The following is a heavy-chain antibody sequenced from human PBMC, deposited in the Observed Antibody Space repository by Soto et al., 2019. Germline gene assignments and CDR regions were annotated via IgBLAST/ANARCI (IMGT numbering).Heavy chain of an antibody. V-gene: IGHV4-61*03. J-gene: IGHJ6*04. CDR2: ISYTGRT. D-gene: IGHD1-26*01. Sequence: LSLTCIVSGDSFTTVSYYWTWLRQPPGKGLEWIGYISYTGRTKYNPSLQSGVTISVDTSKNDFSLNLSSVTAADTAVYFCARELGLLVYYVINEWGNGTVDTVSS. CDR3: ARELGLLVYYVINE. CDR1: GDSFTTVSYY.